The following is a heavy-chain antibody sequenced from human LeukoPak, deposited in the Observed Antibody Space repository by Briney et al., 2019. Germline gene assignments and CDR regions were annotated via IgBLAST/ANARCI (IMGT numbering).Heavy chain of an antibody. Sequence: GGSLRLSCAPSTFNVSSYYMSWVRQAPGKGLDWVSVIYRGGTTYYADSVKGRFTMSRDSSKNTLYLQMNSLRVDDTALYYCARRGDIGQDAFDIWGQGTMVTVYS. CDR1: TFNVSSYY. CDR2: IYRGGTT. D-gene: IGHD3-10*01. CDR3: ARRGDIGQDAFDI. J-gene: IGHJ3*02. V-gene: IGHV3-66*01.